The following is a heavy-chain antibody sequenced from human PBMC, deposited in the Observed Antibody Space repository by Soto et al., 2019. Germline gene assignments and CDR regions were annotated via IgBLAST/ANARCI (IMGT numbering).Heavy chain of an antibody. V-gene: IGHV3-30*18. D-gene: IGHD3-16*01. CDR3: AKDRSHTSNYYYYYGMEV. Sequence: XGSLRLSCPAAGFTFSSYCMHWVRQAPGKGLDWVAVISYDGSNKYYADSVKGRFTISRDNSKNTLYLQMKSLRAEDTAVYYCAKDRSHTSNYYYYYGMEVWGQGTTVTV. J-gene: IGHJ6*02. CDR1: GFTFSSYC. CDR2: ISYDGSNK.